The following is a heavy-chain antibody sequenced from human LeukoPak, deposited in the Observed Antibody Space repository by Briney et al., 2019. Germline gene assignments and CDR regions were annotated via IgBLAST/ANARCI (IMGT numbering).Heavy chain of an antibody. CDR3: AGDSPGTALRFLEWLQNYYFDY. CDR2: ISAYNGNT. J-gene: IGHJ4*02. CDR1: GYTFTSYG. D-gene: IGHD3-3*01. Sequence: ASVKVSCKASGYTFTSYGISWVRQAPGQGLEWMGWISAYNGNTNYAQKLQGRVTMTTDTSTSTAYMELRSLRSDDTAVYYCAGDSPGTALRFLEWLQNYYFDYWGQGTLVTVPS. V-gene: IGHV1-18*01.